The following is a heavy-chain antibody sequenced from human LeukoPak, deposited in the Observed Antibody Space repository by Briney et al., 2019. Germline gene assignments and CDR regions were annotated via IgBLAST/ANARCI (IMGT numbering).Heavy chain of an antibody. CDR3: AKEWGVDYGLRY. D-gene: IGHD4-17*01. J-gene: IGHJ4*02. CDR1: EFSVGSNY. V-gene: IGHV3-66*01. CDR2: IYSGGST. Sequence: PGGSLRLSCAASEFSVGSNYMTWVRQAPGKGLEWVSLIYSGGSTYYADSVKGRFTISRDNSKNTLYLQMNSLRADDTAVYYCAKEWGVDYGLRYWGQGTLVTVSS.